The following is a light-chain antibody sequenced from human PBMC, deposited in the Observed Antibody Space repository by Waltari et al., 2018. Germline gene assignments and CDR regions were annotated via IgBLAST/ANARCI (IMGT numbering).Light chain of an antibody. CDR1: SNNVGSYA. CDR3: STWDYSLSALV. J-gene: IGLJ3*02. Sequence: QPALTQEASVSGTVGQTVTLSFTGNSNNVGSYAVGWSEQISHGAPKTVMFGNSLPSGFPDRFSGSKSGTTASLTISGLQPEVEADYYCSTWDYSLSALVFGGVTKLTVL. V-gene: IGLV1-44*01. CDR2: GNS.